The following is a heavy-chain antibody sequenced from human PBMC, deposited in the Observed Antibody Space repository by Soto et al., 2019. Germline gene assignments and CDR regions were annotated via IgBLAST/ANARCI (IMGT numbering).Heavy chain of an antibody. D-gene: IGHD2-15*01. CDR2: IYRSGST. CDR1: GGSPSSDNYY. CDR3: ATDSSSTRLFF. Sequence: PSETLSLTCTFSGGSPSSDNYYWSWIRQHPGKGLEWIGYIYRSGSTYYNPSLKSRLTISLDTSKNHFALNLSSVTAADTAVYYCATDSSSTRLFFWGQGILVTVSS. V-gene: IGHV4-31*03. J-gene: IGHJ1*01.